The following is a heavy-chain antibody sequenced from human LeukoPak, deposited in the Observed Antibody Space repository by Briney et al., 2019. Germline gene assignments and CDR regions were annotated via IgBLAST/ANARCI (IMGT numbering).Heavy chain of an antibody. V-gene: IGHV1-69*04. CDR1: GGTFSSYT. Sequence: SVKVSXKASGGTFSSYTISWVRQAPGQGLEWMGRIIPILGIANYAQKFQGRVTITADKATSRAYMELSSLRSDDKAVYYCARDFSDDDFWSGYYRGYYYYYVDVWGKGTTVTVSS. D-gene: IGHD3-3*01. J-gene: IGHJ6*03. CDR2: IIPILGIA. CDR3: ARDFSDDDFWSGYYRGYYYYYVDV.